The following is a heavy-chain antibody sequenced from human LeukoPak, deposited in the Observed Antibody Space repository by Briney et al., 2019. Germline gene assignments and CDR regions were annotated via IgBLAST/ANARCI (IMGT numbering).Heavy chain of an antibody. CDR2: IYYSGST. J-gene: IGHJ3*02. D-gene: IGHD3-10*01. Sequence: PSETPSLTCTVSGGSISSYYWSWIRQPPGKGLEWIGYIYYSGSTNYNPSLKSRVTISVDTSKNQFSLKLSSVTAADTAVYYCARQSAPGGDYSDAFDIWGQGTMVTVSS. V-gene: IGHV4-59*08. CDR3: ARQSAPGGDYSDAFDI. CDR1: GGSISSYY.